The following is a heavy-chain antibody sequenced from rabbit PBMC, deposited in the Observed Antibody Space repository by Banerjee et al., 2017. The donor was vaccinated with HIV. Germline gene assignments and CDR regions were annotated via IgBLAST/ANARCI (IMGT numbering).Heavy chain of an antibody. CDR1: GFSFSSSYY. J-gene: IGHJ6*01. D-gene: IGHD6-1*01. CDR2: IYVGSSGNT. Sequence: QEQLEESGGDLVKPEGSLTLTCTASGFSFSSSYYMCWVRQAPGKGLEWIACIYVGSSGNTYYASWAKGRFTISKTSSTTVTLQMTSLTAADTATYFCARDWGAGYYGSAYGGYGMDLWGPGTLVTVS. V-gene: IGHV1S45*01. CDR3: ARDWGAGYYGSAYGGYGMDL.